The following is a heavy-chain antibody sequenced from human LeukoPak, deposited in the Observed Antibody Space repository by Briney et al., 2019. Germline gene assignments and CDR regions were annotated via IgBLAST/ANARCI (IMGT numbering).Heavy chain of an antibody. CDR3: ATKEGYGGLFDH. D-gene: IGHD4-23*01. CDR1: GFFVSDSC. J-gene: IGHJ4*02. CDR2: IYSDGTT. V-gene: IGHV3-66*01. Sequence: PGGSLRLSCAASGFFVSDSCMTWVRQAPGKGLEWISVIYSDGTTHYADSVKGRFSISRDNSKNTLYLQMNSLRAEDTAVYYCATKEGYGGLFDHWGQGTRVTVSS.